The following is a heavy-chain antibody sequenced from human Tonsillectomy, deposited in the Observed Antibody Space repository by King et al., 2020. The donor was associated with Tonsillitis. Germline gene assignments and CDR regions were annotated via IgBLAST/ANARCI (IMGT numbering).Heavy chain of an antibody. CDR3: ASDGGYSGYDFS. CDR1: GFTFSSYS. Sequence: QLVQSGGGLVKPGGSLRLSCAASGFTFSSYSMNWVRQAPGRGLEWVSSISTSGTYIYYADSVKGRFTISRDNAKNSLYLQMNSLRAEDTAMYYCASDGGYSGYDFSWGQGTLVTVSS. V-gene: IGHV3-21*01. D-gene: IGHD5-12*01. J-gene: IGHJ5*02. CDR2: ISTSGTYI.